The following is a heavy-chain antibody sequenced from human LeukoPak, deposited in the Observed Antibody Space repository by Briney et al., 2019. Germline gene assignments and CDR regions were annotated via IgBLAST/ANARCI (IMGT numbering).Heavy chain of an antibody. D-gene: IGHD1-1*01. CDR3: AKVLNWNDVSGYFDY. V-gene: IGHV3-23*01. CDR2: LSHAGGST. J-gene: IGHJ4*02. CDR1: GFTFSSYV. Sequence: GGSLRLSCVTSGFTFSSYVMSWVRQAPGKGLEWVSALSHAGGSTYYADSVKGRFIISRDNSKNTLYLQMNTLRVEDTAVYYCAKVLNWNDVSGYFDYWGQGTLVTVSS.